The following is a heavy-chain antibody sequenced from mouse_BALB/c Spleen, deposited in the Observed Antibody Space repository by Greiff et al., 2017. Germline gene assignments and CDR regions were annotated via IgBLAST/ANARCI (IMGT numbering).Heavy chain of an antibody. CDR2: IDPENGNT. CDR1: GFNIKDYY. Sequence: EVQLKESGAELVRPGALVKLSCKASGFNIKDYYMHWVKQRPEQGLEWIGWIDPENGNTIYDPKFQGKASITADTSSNTAYLQLSSLTSEDTAVYYCVIYDGYYFDVWGAGTTVTVSS. J-gene: IGHJ1*01. CDR3: VIYDGYYFDV. D-gene: IGHD2-3*01. V-gene: IGHV14-1*02.